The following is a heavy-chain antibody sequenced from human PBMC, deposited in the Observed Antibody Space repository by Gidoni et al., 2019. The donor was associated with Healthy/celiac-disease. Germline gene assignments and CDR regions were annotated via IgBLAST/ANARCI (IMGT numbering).Heavy chain of an antibody. CDR3: AKGGIASYYFDY. V-gene: IGHV3-9*01. D-gene: IGHD3-3*02. J-gene: IGHJ4*02. CDR1: GFTFDDYA. Sequence: DVQLVESGGGLVQPGRSLRLSCAASGFTFDDYAMHWVRPAPGKGLEWVSGISWNSGSIGYADSVKGRFTISRDNAKNSLYLQMNSLRAEDTALYYCAKGGIASYYFDYWGQGTLVTVSS. CDR2: ISWNSGSI.